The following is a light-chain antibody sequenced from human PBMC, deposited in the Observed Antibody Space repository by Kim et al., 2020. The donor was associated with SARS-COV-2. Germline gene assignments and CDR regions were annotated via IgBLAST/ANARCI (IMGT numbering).Light chain of an antibody. CDR2: GIS. J-gene: IGKJ1*01. Sequence: EIVLTQSPGTLSLSPGEGATLSCRASQSLSNNYFAWYQQKPGQAPRLLISGISIRATGIPDRFSGSGSGTDFTLTISRLEPEDFAVYYCQQYGSSPRTFGQGTKVDIK. CDR1: QSLSNNY. V-gene: IGKV3-20*01. CDR3: QQYGSSPRT.